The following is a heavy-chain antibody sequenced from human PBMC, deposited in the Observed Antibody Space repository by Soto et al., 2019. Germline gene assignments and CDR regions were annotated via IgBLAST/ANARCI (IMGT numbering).Heavy chain of an antibody. CDR2: ISYDGSNK. D-gene: IGHD5-12*01. CDR3: ARDYVDIVATMIYYYGMDV. CDR1: GFTFSSYA. Sequence: GGSLRLSCGASGFTFSSYAMHWVRQAPGKGLEWVAVISYDGSNKYYADSVKGRFTISRDNSKNTLYLQMSSLRAEDTAVYYCARDYVDIVATMIYYYGMDVWGQGTTVTVSS. V-gene: IGHV3-30-3*01. J-gene: IGHJ6*02.